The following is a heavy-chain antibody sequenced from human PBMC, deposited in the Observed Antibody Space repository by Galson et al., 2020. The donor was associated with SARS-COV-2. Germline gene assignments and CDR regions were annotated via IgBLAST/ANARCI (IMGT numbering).Heavy chain of an antibody. CDR3: AKSSERVSITVYMVSFPEHFDY. D-gene: IGHD5-18*01. Sequence: TGGSLRLSCAASGFTFTTYAMSWVSQAPGKGLEWVATISGSGATTYYADSAKGRFTISKDNSKNTLNLQINSLRLEDTAVYYCAKSSERVSITVYMVSFPEHFDYWGPGTLVTVSS. CDR1: GFTFTTYA. CDR2: ISGSGATT. V-gene: IGHV3-23*01. J-gene: IGHJ4*02.